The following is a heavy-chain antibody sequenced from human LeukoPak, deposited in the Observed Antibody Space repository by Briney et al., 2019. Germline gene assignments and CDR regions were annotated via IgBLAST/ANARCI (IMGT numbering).Heavy chain of an antibody. Sequence: GGSLRLSCAASGFTFSSYSMNWVRQAPGKGLEWVSYISSSSSTIYYADSVKGRFTISRDNAKNSLYLQMNSLRAEDTAVYYCARDRPRGVAAAGFDYWGLGTLVTVSS. CDR3: ARDRPRGVAAAGFDY. CDR2: ISSSSSTI. D-gene: IGHD6-13*01. V-gene: IGHV3-48*01. CDR1: GFTFSSYS. J-gene: IGHJ4*02.